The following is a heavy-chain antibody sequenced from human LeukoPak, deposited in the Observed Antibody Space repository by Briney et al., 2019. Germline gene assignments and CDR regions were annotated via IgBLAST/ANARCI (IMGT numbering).Heavy chain of an antibody. CDR1: GFTFSSYA. V-gene: IGHV3-23*01. D-gene: IGHD5-18*01. J-gene: IGHJ4*02. CDR3: AKDPASHSYGNLFDY. Sequence: PGGSLRLSCAASGFTFSSYAMSWVRQAPGKGLEWVSAISGSGGSTYYADSVKGRFTTSRDNSKNTLYLQMNSLRAEDTAVYYCAKDPASHSYGNLFDYWGQGTLVTVSS. CDR2: ISGSGGST.